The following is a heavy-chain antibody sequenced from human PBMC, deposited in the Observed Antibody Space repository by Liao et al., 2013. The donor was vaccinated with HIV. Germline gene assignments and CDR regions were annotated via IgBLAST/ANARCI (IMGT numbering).Heavy chain of an antibody. J-gene: IGHJ2*01. Sequence: QVQLQESGPGLVKPSETLSLTCTVSGDSITNYYWSWIRQPPGKGLEWIGYISYSGSTNYNPSLKSRVTISVDTSKNQFSLKLSSVTAADTAVYYCARGEVDGDYNWYFDLWGRGTLVTVSS. CDR1: GDSITNYY. V-gene: IGHV4-59*12. D-gene: IGHD4-17*01. CDR3: ARGEVDGDYNWYFDL. CDR2: ISYSGST.